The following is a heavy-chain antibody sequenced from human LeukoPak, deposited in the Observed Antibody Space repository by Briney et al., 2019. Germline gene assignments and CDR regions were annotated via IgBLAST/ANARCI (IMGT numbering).Heavy chain of an antibody. CDR3: ARGLSYYAPFDY. Sequence: GASVKVSCKASGYTFTSYDINWVRQATGQGLEWMGRMNPNSGNTGYAQKFQGRVTITRNTSISTAYMELSSLRSEDTAVYYCARGLSYYAPFDYWGQGTLVTVSS. J-gene: IGHJ4*02. CDR1: GYTFTSYD. D-gene: IGHD1-26*01. CDR2: MNPNSGNT. V-gene: IGHV1-8*03.